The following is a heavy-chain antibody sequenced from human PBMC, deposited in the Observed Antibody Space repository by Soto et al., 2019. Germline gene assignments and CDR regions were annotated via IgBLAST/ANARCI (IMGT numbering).Heavy chain of an antibody. D-gene: IGHD5-12*01. CDR1: GGSISDDTYY. CDR2: IYYSGTS. J-gene: IGHJ4*02. Sequence: PSETLSLTCTVSGGSISDDTYYWGWIRQPPGKGLEWIGSIYYSGTSSYNPSLESRVTMSVDTSKNHLSLRLSSVTATDTAVYYCAGYSGYDPYYFDYWGKGTLVTVS. V-gene: IGHV4-39*01. CDR3: AGYSGYDPYYFDY.